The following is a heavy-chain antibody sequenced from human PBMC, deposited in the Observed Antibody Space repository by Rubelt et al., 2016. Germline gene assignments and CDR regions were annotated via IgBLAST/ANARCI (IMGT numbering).Heavy chain of an antibody. V-gene: IGHV4-59*01. CDR3: ASARSGWPLYYYYGMDV. J-gene: IGHJ6*02. D-gene: IGHD6-19*01. CDR1: GGSISSYY. CDR2: IYYSGST. Sequence: QVQLQESGPGLVKPSETLSLTCTVSGGSISSYYWSWIRQPPGKGLEWIGYIYYSGSTNYNPSLKSRVTISVDTSKNQFSLKRSSVTAADTAVYYCASARSGWPLYYYYGMDVWGQGTTVTVSS.